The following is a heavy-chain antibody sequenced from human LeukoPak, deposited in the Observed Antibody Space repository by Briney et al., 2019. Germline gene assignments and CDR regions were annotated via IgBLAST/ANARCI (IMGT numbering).Heavy chain of an antibody. CDR2: ISANDGNT. Sequence: ASVKVSCKAPGYTFTTYGISWVRQAPGQGLEWIGWISANDGNTHYAQDFQGRVTVTTDTSTSTAYMELRSLRSDDTAVYYCAILGFGMINYWGQGTLVTVSS. CDR1: GYTFTTYG. J-gene: IGHJ4*02. V-gene: IGHV1-18*01. D-gene: IGHD3-3*01. CDR3: AILGFGMINY.